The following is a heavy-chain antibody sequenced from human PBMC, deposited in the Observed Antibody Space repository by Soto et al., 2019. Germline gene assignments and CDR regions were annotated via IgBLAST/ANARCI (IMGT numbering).Heavy chain of an antibody. D-gene: IGHD2-15*01. V-gene: IGHV3-48*02. CDR2: ISYSGETK. CDR1: GFTFTKYS. Sequence: AGGSLRLSCVTSGFTFTKYSMNWVRQAPGKGLEWVSYISYSGETKYYADSLKGRYAISRDDAKNSVYLQMNSLRDEDTALYYCVRGVVVVVGSTAENFDHWGQGTLVTVSS. J-gene: IGHJ4*02. CDR3: VRGVVVVVGSTAENFDH.